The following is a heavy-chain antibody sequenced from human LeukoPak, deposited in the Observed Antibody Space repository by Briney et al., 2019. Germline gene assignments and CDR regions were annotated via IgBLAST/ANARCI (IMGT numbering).Heavy chain of an antibody. CDR2: FYSGGST. CDR1: GGSISSYY. Sequence: SETLSLTCTVSGGSISSYYWSWIRQPAGKGLEWIGRFYSGGSTDYNPSLKSRVTMSVDTSKNQFSLKLSSVTAADTAVYYCARVSRGYDLPRSLANPYLDYWGQGTLVTVSS. J-gene: IGHJ4*02. D-gene: IGHD5-12*01. CDR3: ARVSRGYDLPRSLANPYLDY. V-gene: IGHV4-4*07.